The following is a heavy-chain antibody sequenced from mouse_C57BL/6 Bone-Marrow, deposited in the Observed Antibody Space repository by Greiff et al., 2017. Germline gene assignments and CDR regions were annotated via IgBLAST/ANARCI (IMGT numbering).Heavy chain of an antibody. D-gene: IGHD2-2*01. Sequence: EVKLQQSGPELVKPGASVKISCKASGYTFTDYYMNWVKQSHGKSLEWIGDINPNNGGTSYNQKFKGKATLTVDKSSSTAYMELRSLTSEDSAVYYCARLYYGSYAMDYWGQGTSVTVSS. CDR2: INPNNGGT. CDR3: ARLYYGSYAMDY. CDR1: GYTFTDYY. J-gene: IGHJ4*01. V-gene: IGHV1-26*01.